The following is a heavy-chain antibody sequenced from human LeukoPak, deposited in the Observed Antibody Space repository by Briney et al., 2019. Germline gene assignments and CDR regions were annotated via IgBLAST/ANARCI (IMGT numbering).Heavy chain of an antibody. D-gene: IGHD3-10*01. CDR2: ISGSGGST. Sequence: GGSLRLSCAASGFTFSSDAMSWVRQAPGKGLERVSAISGSGGSTYYADSVKGRFTISRDNSKNTLYLQMNSLRAGDTALYYCAKDRRHTVSGGYFDLWGRGTLVIVSS. CDR1: GFTFSSDA. J-gene: IGHJ2*01. CDR3: AKDRRHTVSGGYFDL. V-gene: IGHV3-23*01.